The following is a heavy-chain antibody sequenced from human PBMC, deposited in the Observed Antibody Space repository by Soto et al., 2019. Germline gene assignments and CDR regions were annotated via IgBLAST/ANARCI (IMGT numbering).Heavy chain of an antibody. D-gene: IGHD3-22*01. J-gene: IGHJ4*02. V-gene: IGHV3-23*01. CDR3: AKGGYYYDSSGYPLGFDD. CDR1: GFTFSSYA. Sequence: GGSLRLSCAASGFTFSSYALSWVRQAPGKGLEWVSAISGSGGRTYYADSVKGRLTISTDNSKNTLYLQMNSLRAEDTAVYYCAKGGYYYDSSGYPLGFDDWGQGTLVPVPS. CDR2: ISGSGGRT.